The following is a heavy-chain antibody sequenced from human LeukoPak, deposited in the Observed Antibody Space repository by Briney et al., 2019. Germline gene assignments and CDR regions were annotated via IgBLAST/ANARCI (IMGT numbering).Heavy chain of an antibody. CDR2: ISAYNGNT. J-gene: IGHJ4*02. CDR3: ARASLDRSGASCYQDY. Sequence: ASVKVSCKASGYTFTSYGISWVRQAPGQGLEWMEWISAYNGNTNYAQKLQGRVTMTTDTSTSTAYMELRSLRSDDTAVYYCARASLDRSGASCYQDYWGQGTLVTVSS. V-gene: IGHV1-18*01. D-gene: IGHD2-15*01. CDR1: GYTFTSYG.